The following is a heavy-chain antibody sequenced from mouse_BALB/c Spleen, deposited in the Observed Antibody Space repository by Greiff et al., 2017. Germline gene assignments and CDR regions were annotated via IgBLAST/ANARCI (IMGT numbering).Heavy chain of an antibody. CDR1: GYTFTSYW. J-gene: IGHJ2*01. CDR3: TRATMITTGYFDY. D-gene: IGHD2-4*01. CDR2: IYPGNSDT. Sequence: EVQLQQSGTVLARPGASVKMSCKASGYTFTSYWMHWVKQRPGQGLEWIGAIYPGNSDTSYNQKFKGKAKLTAVTSTSTAYMELSSLTNEDSAVYYCTRATMITTGYFDYWGQGTTLTVSS. V-gene: IGHV1-5*01.